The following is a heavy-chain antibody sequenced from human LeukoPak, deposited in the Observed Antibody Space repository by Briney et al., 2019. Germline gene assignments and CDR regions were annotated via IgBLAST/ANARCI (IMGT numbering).Heavy chain of an antibody. CDR1: GGSISSSSYY. Sequence: SETLSLTCTVSGGSISSSSYYWGWIRQPPGKGLEWIGSIYYSGSTYYNPSLKSRVTISVDTSKNQFSLKLSSVTAADTAVYYCARQGYDFWSGYFTVGFDPWGQGTLATVSS. CDR2: IYYSGST. CDR3: ARQGYDFWSGYFTVGFDP. J-gene: IGHJ5*02. D-gene: IGHD3-3*01. V-gene: IGHV4-39*01.